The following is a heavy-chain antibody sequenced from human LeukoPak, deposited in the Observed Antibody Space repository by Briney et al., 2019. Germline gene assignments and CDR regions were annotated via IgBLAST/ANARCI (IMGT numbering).Heavy chain of an antibody. Sequence: RGSLRLSCAASGFTFSSFGMHWVRQAPGKGLEWVAVIWYDGSNKYYADSVKGRFTISRDNSKNTLYLQMNSLRAEDTAVYYCARGNYYGSGSYYPFDYWGQGTLVTVSS. CDR3: ARGNYYGSGSYYPFDY. J-gene: IGHJ4*02. D-gene: IGHD3-10*01. CDR1: GFTFSSFG. V-gene: IGHV3-33*01. CDR2: IWYDGSNK.